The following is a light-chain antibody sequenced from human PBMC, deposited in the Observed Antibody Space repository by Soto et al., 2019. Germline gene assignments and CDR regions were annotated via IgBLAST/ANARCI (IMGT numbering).Light chain of an antibody. J-gene: IGKJ2*01. CDR1: QSVSKY. V-gene: IGKV3-11*01. CDR2: DAS. CDR3: QQRSNWRGT. Sequence: EVVLTQSPDTLSLSPGERATLSCRASQSVSKYLAWYQQKPGQAPRLLIYDASNRATGIPARFSGSGSGTDFTLTISSLEPEDFAVYYCQQRSNWRGTFGQGTKLEIK.